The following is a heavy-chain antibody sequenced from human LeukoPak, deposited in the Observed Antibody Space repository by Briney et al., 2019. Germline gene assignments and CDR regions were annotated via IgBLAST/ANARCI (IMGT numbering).Heavy chain of an antibody. J-gene: IGHJ4*02. CDR3: ARAGGSYRPAGW. D-gene: IGHD3-16*02. CDR1: GFTFSTYW. V-gene: IGHV3-7*01. Sequence: GGSLRLSCTVSGFTFSTYWMSWVRQAPGKGLEWVAIINQVGSERYYVDSVKGRFTISRDNSKNTLYLQMNSLRAEDTAVYYCARAGGSYRPAGWWGQGTLVTVSS. CDR2: INQVGSER.